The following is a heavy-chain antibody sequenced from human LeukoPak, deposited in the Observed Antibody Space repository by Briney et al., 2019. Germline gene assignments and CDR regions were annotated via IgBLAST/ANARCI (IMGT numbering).Heavy chain of an antibody. Sequence: SETLSLTCAVYGGSFSGYYWSWIRQPPGKGLEWIGEINHSGSTNYNPSLKSRVTISVDTSKNQFSLKLSSVTAADTAVYYCARGVRITMVRGVPFNYGRDVWGKGTTVTVSS. V-gene: IGHV4-34*01. CDR1: GGSFSGYY. J-gene: IGHJ6*04. D-gene: IGHD3-10*01. CDR3: ARGVRITMVRGVPFNYGRDV. CDR2: INHSGST.